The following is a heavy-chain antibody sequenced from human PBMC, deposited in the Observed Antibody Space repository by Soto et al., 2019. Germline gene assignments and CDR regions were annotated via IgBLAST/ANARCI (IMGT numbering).Heavy chain of an antibody. J-gene: IGHJ4*02. CDR3: ANEIRPNDY. Sequence: EVQLLESGGGLVQPGGSLRLSCAASGLPFSSHAMSWVRQAPGEGLEWVSSISISGGNTYYADSVRGRFTISRDNSKNTLYLHMNSLTAEDTAIYYCANEIRPNDYWGQGTLVTVSS. V-gene: IGHV3-23*01. CDR1: GLPFSSHA. D-gene: IGHD4-17*01. CDR2: ISISGGNT.